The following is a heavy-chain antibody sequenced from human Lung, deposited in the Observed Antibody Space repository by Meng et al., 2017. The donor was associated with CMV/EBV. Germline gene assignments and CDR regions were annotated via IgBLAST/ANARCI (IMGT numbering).Heavy chain of an antibody. CDR2: IRYDGSNK. V-gene: IGHV3-30*02. D-gene: IGHD3-22*01. CDR1: GFTFSSYG. J-gene: IGHJ3*02. CDR3: AKDVGSSGYYYGDAFDI. Sequence: GGSXRLXCAASGFTFSSYGMHWVRQAPGKGLEWVAFIRYDGSNKYYADSVKGRFTISRDNSKNTLYLQMNSLRAEDTAVYYCAKDVGSSGYYYGDAFDILGQAXMVTVSS.